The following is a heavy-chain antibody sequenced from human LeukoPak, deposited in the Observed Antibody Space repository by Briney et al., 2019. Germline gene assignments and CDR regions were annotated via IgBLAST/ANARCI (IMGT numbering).Heavy chain of an antibody. CDR2: ISPDGNYI. V-gene: IGHV3-23*01. CDR3: AKGRGYCTGGSCYSDY. J-gene: IGHJ4*02. CDR1: GFTFSSFA. Sequence: PGGSLRLSCAASGFTFSSFALSWVRQASGKGLEWISAISPDGNYIYYAESVKGRFTTSRDNSKNTLYLQMTSLRAEDSAIYYCAKGRGYCTGGSCYSDYWGQGTLVTVSS. D-gene: IGHD2-15*01.